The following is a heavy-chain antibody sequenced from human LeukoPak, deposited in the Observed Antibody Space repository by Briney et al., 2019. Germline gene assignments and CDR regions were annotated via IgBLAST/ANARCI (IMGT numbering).Heavy chain of an antibody. CDR1: GGSIS. CDR3: ARVSRTVTTSPHYYYYGMDI. D-gene: IGHD4-17*01. V-gene: IGHV4-59*12. J-gene: IGHJ6*04. CDR2: IYYSGST. Sequence: SETLSLTCTVSGGSISRIRQPPGKGLEWIGYIYYSGSTSYNPSLKSRVTISVDTSKNQFSLKLSSVTAADTAVYYCARVSRTVTTSPHYYYYGMDIWGKGTTVTVSS.